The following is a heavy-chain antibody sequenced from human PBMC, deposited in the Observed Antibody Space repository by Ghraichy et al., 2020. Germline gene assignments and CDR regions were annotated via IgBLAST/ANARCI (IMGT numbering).Heavy chain of an antibody. Sequence: GGSLRLSCAASGFTFSNAWMTWVRQAPGKVLEWIGLIKTKPAGGTTDYAAHLKGRFTISRDDSKNTLYLSMNSLRTEDTAVYYCTTELRRQHFLLHAFDIWGQGTMVTVSS. CDR3: TTELRRQHFLLHAFDI. CDR2: IKTKPAGGTT. V-gene: IGHV3-15*01. CDR1: GFTFSNAW. J-gene: IGHJ3*02. D-gene: IGHD6-13*01.